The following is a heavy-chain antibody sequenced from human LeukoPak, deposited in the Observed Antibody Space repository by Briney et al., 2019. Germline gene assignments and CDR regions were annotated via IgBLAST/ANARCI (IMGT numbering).Heavy chain of an antibody. CDR1: GFTFGDYA. V-gene: IGHV3-49*03. J-gene: IGHJ6*02. D-gene: IGHD6-19*01. CDR3: TRDLRRIAVAGTLHYGMDV. Sequence: PGRSLRLSCTASGFTFGDYAMSWFRQAPGKGLEWVGFIRSKAYGGTTEYAASVKGRFTISRDDSKSIAYLQMNSLKTEDTAVYYCTRDLRRIAVAGTLHYGMDVWGQGTTVTVSS. CDR2: IRSKAYGGTT.